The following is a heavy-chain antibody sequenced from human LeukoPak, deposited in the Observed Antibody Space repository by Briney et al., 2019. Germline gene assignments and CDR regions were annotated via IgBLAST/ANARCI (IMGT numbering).Heavy chain of an antibody. D-gene: IGHD3-10*01. CDR1: GGSISSSSYY. J-gene: IGHJ4*02. CDR2: IYYSGST. Sequence: SETLSLTCTVSGGSISSSSYYWSWIRQPPGKGLEWIGYIYYSGSTNYNPSLKSRVTISVDTSKNQFSLKLSSVTAADTAVYYCASNYYGSGSLDYWGQGNLVTVSS. V-gene: IGHV4-61*05. CDR3: ASNYYGSGSLDY.